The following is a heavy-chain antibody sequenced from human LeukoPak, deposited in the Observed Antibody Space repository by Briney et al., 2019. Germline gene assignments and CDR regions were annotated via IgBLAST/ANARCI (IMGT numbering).Heavy chain of an antibody. CDR1: GGSISSGSYY. V-gene: IGHV4-61*02. Sequence: SETLSLTCTVSGGSISSGSYYWSWIRQPAGKGLEWIGRIYTSGSTNYNPSLKSRVTISVDTSKNQFSLKLSSVTAADTAVYYCARACPKGVLRFLEWSPRGSYMDVWGKGTTVTVSS. D-gene: IGHD3-3*01. CDR3: ARACPKGVLRFLEWSPRGSYMDV. CDR2: IYTSGST. J-gene: IGHJ6*03.